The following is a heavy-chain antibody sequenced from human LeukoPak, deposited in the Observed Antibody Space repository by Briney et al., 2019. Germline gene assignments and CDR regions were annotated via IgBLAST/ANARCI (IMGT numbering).Heavy chain of an antibody. CDR3: AREQGGGLSGSLGGLFAAYYTYHYMDV. J-gene: IGHJ6*03. V-gene: IGHV1-46*01. Sequence: ASVKVSCKASGYTFTMSYIHWVRQAPGQGLEWMGMINPSDGATTYAQRFQGRVTMTRDMSTTTVYMDLRSLRSEDTAVYFCAREQGGGLSGSLGGLFAAYYTYHYMDVWGRGTTVTVSS. D-gene: IGHD3-16*01. CDR2: INPSDGAT. CDR1: GYTFTMSY.